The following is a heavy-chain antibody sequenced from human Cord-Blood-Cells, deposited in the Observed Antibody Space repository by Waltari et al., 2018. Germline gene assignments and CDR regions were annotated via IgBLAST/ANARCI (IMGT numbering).Heavy chain of an antibody. CDR2: ISAIFGTA. CDR3: ERESTMVRGVIITPRLSFDP. Sequence: QVQLVQSGAEVKKPGSSVQVSCKASGGTFSSYAISWVRHAPGPGLAWMGWISAIFGTAKYAQKFQGRVTITADESTSTAYMELSSLRSEDTAVYYCERESTMVRGVIITPRLSFDPWGQGTLVTVSS. J-gene: IGHJ5*02. V-gene: IGHV1-69*01. D-gene: IGHD3-10*01. CDR1: GGTFSSYA.